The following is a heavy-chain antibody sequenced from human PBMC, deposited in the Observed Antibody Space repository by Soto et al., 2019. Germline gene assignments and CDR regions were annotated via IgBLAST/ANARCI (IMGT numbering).Heavy chain of an antibody. CDR1: GGTFSNYA. Sequence: QVQLVQSGAEVKKPGSSVKVSCKASGGTFSNYAISWVRQAPGQGLEWMGGLIPMFGTANYAQKFQGRVTIAADESTNTAYMELSSLRSEDTALYYGAGIRDYAYAFDIWGQGTMVTVSS. CDR3: AGIRDYAYAFDI. V-gene: IGHV1-69*12. J-gene: IGHJ3*02. D-gene: IGHD4-17*01. CDR2: LIPMFGTA.